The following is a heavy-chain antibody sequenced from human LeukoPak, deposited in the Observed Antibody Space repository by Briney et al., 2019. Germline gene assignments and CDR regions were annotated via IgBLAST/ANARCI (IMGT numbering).Heavy chain of an antibody. CDR1: GITFSSYS. CDR3: ARDLNWAFDY. Sequence: PGGSLRLSCAASGITFSSYSMNWVRQAPGKGLEWVSYISRSSSTIYYADSVKGRFTVSRDNAENSLYLQMNSLRDEDTAVYYCARDLNWAFDYWGQGTLVTVSS. V-gene: IGHV3-48*02. CDR2: ISRSSSTI. D-gene: IGHD7-27*01. J-gene: IGHJ4*02.